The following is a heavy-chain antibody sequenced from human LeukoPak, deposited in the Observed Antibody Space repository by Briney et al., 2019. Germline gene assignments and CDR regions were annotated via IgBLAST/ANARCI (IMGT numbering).Heavy chain of an antibody. CDR3: ARDGGAALSLDI. CDR1: GDTFSRNT. J-gene: IGHJ3*02. D-gene: IGHD3-16*01. CDR2: SIPILDMA. Sequence: SVKVSCKASGDTFSRNTITWVRQAPGQGLEWMGRSIPILDMANYAQKFQGRVTITADKSTSTAYMELSSLRSEDTAVYYCARDGGAALSLDIWGQGTMVTVSS. V-gene: IGHV1-69*04.